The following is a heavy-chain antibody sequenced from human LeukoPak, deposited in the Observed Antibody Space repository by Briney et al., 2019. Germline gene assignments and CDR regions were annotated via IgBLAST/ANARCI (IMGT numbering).Heavy chain of an antibody. CDR2: INHSGST. Sequence: SETLSLTCAVYGGSFSGYYWSWIRQPPGKGLEWIGEINHSGSTNYNPSLKSRVTISVGTSKNQFSLKLSSVTAADTAVYYCARGQRYSSSSIAYWGQGTLVTVSS. J-gene: IGHJ4*02. CDR1: GGSFSGYY. CDR3: ARGQRYSSSSIAY. D-gene: IGHD6-6*01. V-gene: IGHV4-34*01.